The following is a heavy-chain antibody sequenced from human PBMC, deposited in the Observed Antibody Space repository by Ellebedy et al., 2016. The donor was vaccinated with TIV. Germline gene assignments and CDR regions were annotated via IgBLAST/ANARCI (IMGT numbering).Heavy chain of an antibody. J-gene: IGHJ2*01. D-gene: IGHD3-10*01. CDR1: GFSLTGSD. CDR3: ARGGPGGDNWFFGL. V-gene: IGHV3-13*01. Sequence: GESLKISCAASGFSLTGSDLHWVRRPAGKGLEWVSASGSAGDTYYPDSVRSRFTIPRESAKNSFYLQMNSLTAGDTAVYYCARGGPGGDNWFFGLWGRGTRVTVSS. CDR2: SGSAGDT.